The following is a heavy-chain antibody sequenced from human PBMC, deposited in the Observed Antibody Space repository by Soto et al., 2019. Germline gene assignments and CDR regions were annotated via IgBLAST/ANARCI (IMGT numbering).Heavy chain of an antibody. J-gene: IGHJ5*02. CDR2: MNPNSGNT. CDR1: GYTFTSYD. Sequence: QVQLVQSGAEVKKPGASVKVSCKASGYTFTSYDINWVRQATGQGLEWMGWMNPNSGNTGYAQKFKGRVTMTRNTSISTAYMELSSLRSEDTAVYYCARGSSGYSSSWYSEDWFDPWGQGTLVTVSS. CDR3: ARGSSGYSSSWYSEDWFDP. V-gene: IGHV1-8*01. D-gene: IGHD6-13*01.